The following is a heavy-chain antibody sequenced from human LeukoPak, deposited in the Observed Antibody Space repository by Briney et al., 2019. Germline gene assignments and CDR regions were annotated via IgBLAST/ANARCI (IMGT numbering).Heavy chain of an antibody. CDR1: GFTVSSNY. CDR2: IYSGGDT. Sequence: GGSLRLSCAASGFTVSSNYMNWVRQAPGKGLEWVSIIYSGGDTYYADYVKGRFTISRDNSKNTLYLQMNNLRPEDTAVYYCTKGPGSTWYSDYWGQGTLVTVSS. D-gene: IGHD6-13*01. V-gene: IGHV3-66*02. CDR3: TKGPGSTWYSDY. J-gene: IGHJ4*02.